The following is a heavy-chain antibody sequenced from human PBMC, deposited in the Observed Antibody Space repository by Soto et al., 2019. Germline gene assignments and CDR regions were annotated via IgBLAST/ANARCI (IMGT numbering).Heavy chain of an antibody. CDR3: ARSSYCSGGSCYYWFDP. J-gene: IGHJ5*02. CDR2: INAGNGNT. Sequence: ASVKVSCKASGYTFTNYAMHWVRQATGQRLEWMGWINAGNGNTKYSQKFQGRVTITRDTSASTAYMELSSLRSEDTAVYYCARSSYCSGGSCYYWFDPWGQGTLVTVSS. D-gene: IGHD2-15*01. CDR1: GYTFTNYA. V-gene: IGHV1-3*01.